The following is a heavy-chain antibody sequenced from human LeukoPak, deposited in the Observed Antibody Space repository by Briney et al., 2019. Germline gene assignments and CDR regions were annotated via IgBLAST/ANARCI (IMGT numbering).Heavy chain of an antibody. Sequence: SETLSLTCTVSGGSISSSSYYWGWIRQPPGKGLEWIGSISHGATTYYKPSLKSRLTISIDVSKNHFSLELTSVTATDTAVYYCARDLGSDYDFWSGYPAYFDYWGQGTLVTVSS. D-gene: IGHD3-3*01. CDR1: GGSISSSSYY. CDR2: ISHGATT. V-gene: IGHV4-39*02. J-gene: IGHJ4*02. CDR3: ARDLGSDYDFWSGYPAYFDY.